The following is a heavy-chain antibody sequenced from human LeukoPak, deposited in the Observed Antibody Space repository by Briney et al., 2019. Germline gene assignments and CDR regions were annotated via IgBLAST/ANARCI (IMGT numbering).Heavy chain of an antibody. V-gene: IGHV3-53*01. J-gene: IGHJ4*02. CDR1: GFTVSSNY. Sequence: PGGSLRLSCAASGFTVSSNYMSWVRQAPGKGLEWVSVIYSGGSTYYADSVKGRFTIPRDNSKNTLYLQMNSLRAEDTAVYYCARGWLAETTVVTPYNYWGQGTLVTVSS. CDR2: IYSGGST. D-gene: IGHD4-23*01. CDR3: ARGWLAETTVVTPYNY.